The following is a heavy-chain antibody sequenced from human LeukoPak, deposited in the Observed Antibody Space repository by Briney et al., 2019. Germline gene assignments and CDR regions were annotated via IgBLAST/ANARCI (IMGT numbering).Heavy chain of an antibody. Sequence: GGSLRLSCAASGFTFSSYAMSLVRQAPGKGLEWVSAISGSGGSTYYADSVKGRFTISRDNSKNTLYLQMNSLRAEDTAVYYCAKSRFLEWLFDYWGQGTLVTVSS. D-gene: IGHD3-3*01. CDR3: AKSRFLEWLFDY. J-gene: IGHJ4*02. V-gene: IGHV3-23*01. CDR1: GFTFSSYA. CDR2: ISGSGGST.